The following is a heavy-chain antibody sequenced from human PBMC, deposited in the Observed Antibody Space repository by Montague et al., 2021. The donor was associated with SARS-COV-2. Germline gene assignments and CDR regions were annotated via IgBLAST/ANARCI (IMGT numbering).Heavy chain of an antibody. CDR1: GFIVSNKY. D-gene: IGHD2-8*01. Sequence: YLRLSCAASGFIVSNKYMSWVRQAAGKGLDWVSLIYPDGSTYYSDSLKGRFTISRDNSKNTLYLQMNDLEPEDTAVYYCATSGAPNLGDSWGQGTLVTVSS. CDR3: ATSGAPNLGDS. CDR2: IYPDGST. V-gene: IGHV3-53*01. J-gene: IGHJ4*02.